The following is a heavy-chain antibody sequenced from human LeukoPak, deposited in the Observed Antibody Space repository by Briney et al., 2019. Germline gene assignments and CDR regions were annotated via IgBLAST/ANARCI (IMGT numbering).Heavy chain of an antibody. D-gene: IGHD6-6*01. Sequence: ASVNLSCNASGYTFPVYYIHWVRHAPGQGQESMRWINPNSGGTNDAQKFQGRVTMTRDTSNSTAYMELSRLRCDDTAVYYCAREHSSSSGKVFDYWGQGTLVTVSS. CDR2: INPNSGGT. J-gene: IGHJ4*01. CDR3: AREHSSSSGKVFDY. V-gene: IGHV1-2*02. CDR1: GYTFPVYY.